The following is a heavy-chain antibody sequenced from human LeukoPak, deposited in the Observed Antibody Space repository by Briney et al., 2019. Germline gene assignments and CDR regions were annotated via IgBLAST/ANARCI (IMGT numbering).Heavy chain of an antibody. J-gene: IGHJ4*02. CDR2: IYYSGTT. V-gene: IGHV4-59*01. Sequence: ASETLSLTCTVSGGSISSYYWSWTRQPPGKGLEWIGYIYYSGTTNYNPSLKSRVTISVDTSKNQFSLKLSSVTAADTAVYYCARGVYIAAAQYAYWGQGTLVTVSS. CDR3: ARGVYIAAAQYAY. D-gene: IGHD6-13*01. CDR1: GGSISSYY.